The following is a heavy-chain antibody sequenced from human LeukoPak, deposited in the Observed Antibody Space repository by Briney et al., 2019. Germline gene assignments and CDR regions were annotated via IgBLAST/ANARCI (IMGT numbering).Heavy chain of an antibody. CDR2: ISWNSGSI. J-gene: IGHJ5*02. V-gene: IGHV3-9*01. Sequence: GGSLRLSCAASGFTFDDYTMHWIRQAPGKGLEWVSGISWNSGSIGYADSVKGRFTISRDNAKNSLYLQMNSLRAVDTALYYCAKTADYGDYPWFDPWGQGTLVTVSS. CDR3: AKTADYGDYPWFDP. D-gene: IGHD4-17*01. CDR1: GFTFDDYT.